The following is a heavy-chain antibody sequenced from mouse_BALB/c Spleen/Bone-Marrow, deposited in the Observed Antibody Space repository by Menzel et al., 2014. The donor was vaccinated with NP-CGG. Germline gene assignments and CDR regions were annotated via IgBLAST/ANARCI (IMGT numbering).Heavy chain of an antibody. V-gene: IGHV5-12-2*01. D-gene: IGHD2-14*01. J-gene: IGHJ1*01. Sequence: EANVVESGGGLVQPGGSLKLSCAASGFTFSRYTMSWVRQTPEKRLEWVAYISNGGGSTYYPDTDTVKGRFTISRDNAKNTLYLQMSSPKSEDTAMYYCARHGVRREWYFDVWGAGTTVTVSS. CDR1: GFTFSRYT. CDR2: ISNGGGST. CDR3: ARHGVRREWYFDV.